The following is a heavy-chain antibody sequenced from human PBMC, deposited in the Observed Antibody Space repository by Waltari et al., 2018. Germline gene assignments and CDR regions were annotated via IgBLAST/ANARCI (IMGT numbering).Heavy chain of an antibody. CDR1: GTSVTTTNYF. CDR2: IYFTGST. V-gene: IGHV4-39*01. D-gene: IGHD6-13*01. J-gene: IGHJ4*02. CDR3: ARGIWQQLAHFDS. Sequence: QLHLQLSGPGLVKPSETLSLTCAVSGTSVTTTNYFWGWIRQPPGKGLGWIGRIYFTGSTDYNPSLKRRVTISIDTSTNQFSLNLRSVTAADTAVYYCARGIWQQLAHFDSWGQGTLVTVSS.